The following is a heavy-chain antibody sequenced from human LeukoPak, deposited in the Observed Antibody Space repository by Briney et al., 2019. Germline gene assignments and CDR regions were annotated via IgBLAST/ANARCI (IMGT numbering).Heavy chain of an antibody. CDR2: IYYSGGT. J-gene: IGHJ4*02. D-gene: IGHD3-22*01. V-gene: IGHV4-59*01. CDR1: GGSISSYY. CDR3: ARVRDSSGYYYDFDY. Sequence: SETLSLTCTISGGSISSYYWSWIRQPPGKGLEWIVYIYYSGGTNYNPSLKSRVTISVDTSKNQFSLKLSSVTAADTAVYYCARVRDSSGYYYDFDYWGQGTLVTVSS.